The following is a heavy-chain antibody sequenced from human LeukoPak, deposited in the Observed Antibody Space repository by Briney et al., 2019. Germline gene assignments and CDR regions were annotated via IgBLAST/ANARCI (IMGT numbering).Heavy chain of an antibody. Sequence: GGSLRLSCAASGFTFTDHYMDWVRQAPGKGLEWVGRIRYKADRYTTEYAASVKGTFTILRDDSKNLLYLQMNSLKSEGTAVYYCARVSSDTWRYFDFWGQGTLVTVSP. V-gene: IGHV3-72*01. J-gene: IGHJ4*02. CDR1: GFTFTDHY. CDR3: ARVSSDTWRYFDF. CDR2: IRYKADRYTT. D-gene: IGHD5/OR15-5a*01.